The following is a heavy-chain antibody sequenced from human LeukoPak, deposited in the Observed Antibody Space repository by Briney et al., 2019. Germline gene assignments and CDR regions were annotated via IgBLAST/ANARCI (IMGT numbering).Heavy chain of an antibody. CDR1: GITLGDYS. Sequence: GGSLRLSCVASGITLGDYSMAWVRQAPGKGLEWVSTIGGTIRDIHYADSVKGRFTISRDNSKNMLYLQMNSLRADDTAVYYCATDPQHDGDFWGQGTLVSVSS. D-gene: IGHD1-1*01. V-gene: IGHV3-23*01. CDR2: IGGTIRDI. CDR3: ATDPQHDGDF. J-gene: IGHJ4*02.